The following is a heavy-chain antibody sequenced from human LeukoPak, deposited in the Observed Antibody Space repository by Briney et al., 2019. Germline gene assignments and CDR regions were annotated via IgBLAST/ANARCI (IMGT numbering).Heavy chain of an antibody. J-gene: IGHJ5*02. D-gene: IGHD4-17*01. CDR2: INPSGGST. Sequence: VASVKVSCKASGYTFTNFYMHWVRQAPGQGLEWMGVINPSGGSTSYAQKFQGRVTMTRDTSTSTVYMELSSLRSEDTAVYYCARDDNGDNWFDPWGQGTPVTASS. V-gene: IGHV1-46*01. CDR3: ARDDNGDNWFDP. CDR1: GYTFTNFY.